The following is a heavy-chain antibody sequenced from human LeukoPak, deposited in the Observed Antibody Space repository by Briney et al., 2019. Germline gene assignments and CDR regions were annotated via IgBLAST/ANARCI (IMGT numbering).Heavy chain of an antibody. J-gene: IGHJ5*02. V-gene: IGHV4-61*01. CDR2: IYYSGST. CDR1: GGSVSSGSYY. Sequence: PSETLSLTCTVSGGSVSSGSYYWSWFRQPPGKGLEWIGYIYYSGSTNYNPSLKSRVTISVDTSKNQFSLKLSSVTAADTAVYYCARGAGTYPNWFDPWGQGTLVTVSS. D-gene: IGHD3-10*01. CDR3: ARGAGTYPNWFDP.